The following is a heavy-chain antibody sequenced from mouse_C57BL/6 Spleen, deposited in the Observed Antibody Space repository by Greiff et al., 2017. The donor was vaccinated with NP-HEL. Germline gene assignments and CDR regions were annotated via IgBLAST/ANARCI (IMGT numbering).Heavy chain of an antibody. CDR3: ARNWDRDFDY. CDR2: IYPGDGDT. J-gene: IGHJ2*01. Sequence: VQLQQSGPELVKPGASVKISCKASGYAFSSSWMNWVKQRPGKGLEWIGRIYPGDGDTNYNGKFKGKATLTADKSSSTAYMQLSSLTSEDSAVYFCARNWDRDFDYWGQGTTLTVSS. CDR1: GYAFSSSW. V-gene: IGHV1-82*01. D-gene: IGHD4-1*01.